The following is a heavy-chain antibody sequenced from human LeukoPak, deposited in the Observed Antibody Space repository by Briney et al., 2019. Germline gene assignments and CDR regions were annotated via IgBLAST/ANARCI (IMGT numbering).Heavy chain of an antibody. Sequence: ASVTDSFKASGYTFTGYYRHWVRQAPGQGLEWMGWINPNSGGTNYAQKFQGRVTMTRDTSISTAYMELSSLRSEDTAVYYCVMTGGYERDFDYWGKGPLVTVSS. CDR2: INPNSGGT. CDR1: GYTFTGYY. D-gene: IGHD2-2*01. V-gene: IGHV1-2*02. CDR3: VMTGGYERDFDY. J-gene: IGHJ4*02.